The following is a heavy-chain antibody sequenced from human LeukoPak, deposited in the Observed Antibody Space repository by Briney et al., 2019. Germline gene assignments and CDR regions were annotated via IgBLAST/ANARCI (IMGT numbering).Heavy chain of an antibody. Sequence: GASVKVSCKASGGTFSSYAISWVRQAPGQGLEWMGRIIPILGIANYAQKFQGRVTITADKSTSTAYMELSSLRSEDMAVYYCARAVLLPSEGPLDVWGQGTTVTVSS. CDR1: GGTFSSYA. V-gene: IGHV1-69*04. CDR3: ARAVLLPSEGPLDV. J-gene: IGHJ6*02. D-gene: IGHD3-10*01. CDR2: IIPILGIA.